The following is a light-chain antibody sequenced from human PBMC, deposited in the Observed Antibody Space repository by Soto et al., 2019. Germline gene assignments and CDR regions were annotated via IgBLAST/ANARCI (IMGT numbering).Light chain of an antibody. Sequence: EVMMTQSPATLSVSQGDTATLSCRASQSVSSSLAWYQQKPGQPPRLLIYGSSTRATGVPARFSGSGSGTEFTLTISRLQSEDFAVYYCQQYYNWRPRFGQGTKVDVK. J-gene: IGKJ1*01. CDR2: GSS. V-gene: IGKV3-15*01. CDR1: QSVSSS. CDR3: QQYYNWRPR.